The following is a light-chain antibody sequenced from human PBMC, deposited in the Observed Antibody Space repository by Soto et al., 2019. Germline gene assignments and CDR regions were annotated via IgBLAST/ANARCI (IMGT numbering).Light chain of an antibody. CDR1: QSVSSSN. J-gene: IGKJ1*01. CDR2: GAS. V-gene: IGKV3D-15*01. CDR3: QQYNNWPWT. Sequence: EVVLTQSPGTLSLSPGEGATLSCRASQSVSSSNLVWYRQKPGQAPRLLIYGASTRAAGIPDRFSGSGSGTEFTLTISSLQSVDFAVYSCQQYNNWPWTFGQGTKVDIK.